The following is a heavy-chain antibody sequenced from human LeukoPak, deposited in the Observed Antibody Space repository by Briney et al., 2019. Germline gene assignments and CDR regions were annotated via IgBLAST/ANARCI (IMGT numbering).Heavy chain of an antibody. J-gene: IGHJ4*02. CDR1: GFTFTSFY. Sequence: QPGGSLRLSCVAPGFTFTSFYMSWVRQAPGKGLEWVANINLDGSEQYYVDSVKGRFTISRDNAKNSLYLQMNSLWAEDTAVYYCAREVAVGIGAYNFWGQGTLVTVSS. CDR2: INLDGSEQ. D-gene: IGHD6-13*01. CDR3: AREVAVGIGAYNF. V-gene: IGHV3-7*01.